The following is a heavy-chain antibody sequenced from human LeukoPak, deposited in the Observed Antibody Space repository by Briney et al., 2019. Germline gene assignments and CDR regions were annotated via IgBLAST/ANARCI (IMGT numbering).Heavy chain of an antibody. CDR3: ARGIAAAGIGGP. V-gene: IGHV4-61*02. D-gene: IGHD6-13*01. J-gene: IGHJ5*02. CDR2: IYTSGST. Sequence: PSETQSLTCTVSGGSLSSGSYYWSWIRQPAGKGLEWIGRIYTSGSTNYNPSLKSRVTISVDTSKNQFSLKLSSVTAADTAVYYCARGIAAAGIGGPWGQGTLVTVSS. CDR1: GGSLSSGSYY.